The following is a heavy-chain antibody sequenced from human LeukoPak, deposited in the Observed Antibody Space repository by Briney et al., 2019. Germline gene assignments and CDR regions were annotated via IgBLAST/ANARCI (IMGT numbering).Heavy chain of an antibody. CDR1: GYTFTSYD. CDR2: MSPNSGNT. D-gene: IGHD3-3*01. Sequence: ASVKVSCKASGYTFTSYDINWVRQATRQGLEWMGWMSPNSGNTGYAQKFQGRVTMTRNTSISTAYMELSSLRSEDTAVYYCARGPNSILGVGHDAFDIWGQGTMVTVSS. J-gene: IGHJ3*02. CDR3: ARGPNSILGVGHDAFDI. V-gene: IGHV1-8*01.